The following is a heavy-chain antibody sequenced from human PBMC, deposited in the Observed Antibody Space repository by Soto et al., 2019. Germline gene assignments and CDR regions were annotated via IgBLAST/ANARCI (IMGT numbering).Heavy chain of an antibody. D-gene: IGHD6-13*01. CDR2: IYPGDSDT. CDR1: GYSFTSYW. V-gene: IGHV5-51*01. J-gene: IGHJ6*02. CDR3: ARDLRIAADGTGYNYGMDV. Sequence: ESLKISCKGSGYSFTSYWIGWVRQMPGKGLEWMGIIYPGDSDTRYSPSFQGQVTISADTSISTAYLQWSSLKASDTAMYYCARDLRIAADGTGYNYGMDVWGQGTTVTVSS.